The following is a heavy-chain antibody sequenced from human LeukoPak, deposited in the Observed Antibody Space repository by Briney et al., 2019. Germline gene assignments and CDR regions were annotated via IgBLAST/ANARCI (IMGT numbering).Heavy chain of an antibody. V-gene: IGHV1-69*13. CDR3: ARADGYCSSDSCHKPYYYYLAF. CDR2: IIPIFGTA. Sequence: GASVKVSCKASGGTFSSYAISWVRQAPGQGLEWMGGIIPIFGTANYAQKFQGRVTITADESTSTAYMELSSLRSEDTAVYYCARADGYCSSDSCHKPYYYYLAFWGTGTTVTVSS. D-gene: IGHD2-2*02. J-gene: IGHJ6*03. CDR1: GGTFSSYA.